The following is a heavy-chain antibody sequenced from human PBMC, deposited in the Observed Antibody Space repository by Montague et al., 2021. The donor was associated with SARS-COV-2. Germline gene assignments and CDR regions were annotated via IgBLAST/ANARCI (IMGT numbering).Heavy chain of an antibody. D-gene: IGHD3-22*01. CDR2: IYYSGST. CDR3: ARETEDSSYSPVVDY. CDR1: GGSISSYY. J-gene: IGHJ4*02. Sequence: SETLSLTCTVSGGSISSYYWSWIRQPPGKGLEWIGYIYYSGSTNYNPSLKSRVTISVDTSKNQFSLKLSSVTAADTAVYYCARETEDSSYSPVVDYWGQGTLVTVSS. V-gene: IGHV4-59*01.